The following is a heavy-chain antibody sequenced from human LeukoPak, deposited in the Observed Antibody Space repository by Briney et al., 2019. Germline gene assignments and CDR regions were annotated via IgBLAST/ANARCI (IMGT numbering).Heavy chain of an antibody. Sequence: GGSLRLSCAASGFTFSSYWMHWVRQAPGKGLEWVSSISSSSSYIYYADSVKGRFTISRDNAKNSLYLQMNSLRAEDTAVYYCARADRSHDAFDIWGQGTMVTVSS. CDR1: GFTFSSYW. J-gene: IGHJ3*02. CDR3: ARADRSHDAFDI. V-gene: IGHV3-21*01. CDR2: ISSSSSYI.